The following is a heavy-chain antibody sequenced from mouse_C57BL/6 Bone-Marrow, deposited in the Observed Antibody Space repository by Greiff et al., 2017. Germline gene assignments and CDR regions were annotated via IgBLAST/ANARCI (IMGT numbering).Heavy chain of an antibody. CDR1: GFTFSSYG. Sequence: EVQRVESGGDLVKPGGSLKLSCAASGFTFSSYGMSWVRQTPDKRLEWVATISSGGSYTYYPDSVKGRFTISRDNAKNTLYLQMSSLKSEDTAMYYCANLPWCAYWGQGTLVTVSA. J-gene: IGHJ3*01. CDR2: ISSGGSYT. CDR3: ANLPWCAY. V-gene: IGHV5-6*01. D-gene: IGHD2-1*01.